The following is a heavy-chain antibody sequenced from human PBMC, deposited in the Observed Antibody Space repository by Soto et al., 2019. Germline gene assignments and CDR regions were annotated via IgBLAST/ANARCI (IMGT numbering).Heavy chain of an antibody. CDR1: GHTLPDLS. Sequence: ASVKVSCKISGHTLPDLSIHWVRHAPGKGLEWMGGFDPEGGEAIYAQKGHGRVTVTEDTVTGTAYMELRGLKSDATDVYYCAKPTPLRGARITNIHCDFWGQGTPVTVS. CDR3: AKPTPLRGARITNIHCDF. CDR2: FDPEGGEA. D-gene: IGHD3-10*01. V-gene: IGHV1-24*01. J-gene: IGHJ4*02.